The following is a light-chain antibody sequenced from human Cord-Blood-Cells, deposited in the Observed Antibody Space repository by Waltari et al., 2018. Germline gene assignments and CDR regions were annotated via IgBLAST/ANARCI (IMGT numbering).Light chain of an antibody. V-gene: IGLV1-40*01. J-gene: IGLJ1*01. Sequence: QSVLTQPPSGSWAPGPRVTIPCPGTSSTLGDGYDVNWYQQLPGTAPKLLIYGNSNRPSGVPDRFSGSKSGTSASLAITGLQAEDEADYYCQSYDSSLSGYVFGTGTKVTVL. CDR1: SSTLGDGYD. CDR3: QSYDSSLSGYV. CDR2: GNS.